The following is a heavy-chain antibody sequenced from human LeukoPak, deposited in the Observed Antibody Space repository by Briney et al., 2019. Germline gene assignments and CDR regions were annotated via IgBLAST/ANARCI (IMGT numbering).Heavy chain of an antibody. J-gene: IGHJ4*02. CDR3: AKDRSGSYDHFDY. CDR2: ISYDGSNK. V-gene: IGHV3-30*18. Sequence: GGSLRLSCAASGFTFSHYGVHWVRQAPGKGLEWVTLISYDGSNKKYADSVKGRFTISRDNSKNTLYLQMNSLRGEDTAVYYCAKDRSGSYDHFDYWGREPGSPSPQ. D-gene: IGHD1-26*01. CDR1: GFTFSHYG.